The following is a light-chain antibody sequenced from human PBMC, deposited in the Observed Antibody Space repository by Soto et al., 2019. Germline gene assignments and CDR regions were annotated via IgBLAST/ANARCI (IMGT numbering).Light chain of an antibody. Sequence: DIQMTQSPSTLSASVGDRVTITCRASQSINSWVAWFQQKPGKAPKVLIYDASTLESGVPSRFSGSGSGTEFTHTIDSLQPDDVATYYCQRYNAFSQTFGQGTKVEI. CDR1: QSINSW. CDR3: QRYNAFSQT. V-gene: IGKV1-5*01. CDR2: DAS. J-gene: IGKJ1*01.